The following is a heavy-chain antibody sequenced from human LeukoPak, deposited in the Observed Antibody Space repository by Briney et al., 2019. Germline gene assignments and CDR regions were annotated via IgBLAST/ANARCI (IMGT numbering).Heavy chain of an antibody. Sequence: ASVKVSCRASGYTFTSHYMHWVRQAPGQGLEWMGIINPSAGSTSYPQKFQGRDTMTRDTSTSTVYMELSSLRSEDTAVYYCAAPGASGFVGNFWSGPLDFWGQGTLVTVSS. J-gene: IGHJ4*02. CDR1: GYTFTSHY. CDR3: AAPGASGFVGNFWSGPLDF. D-gene: IGHD3-3*01. V-gene: IGHV1-46*01. CDR2: INPSAGST.